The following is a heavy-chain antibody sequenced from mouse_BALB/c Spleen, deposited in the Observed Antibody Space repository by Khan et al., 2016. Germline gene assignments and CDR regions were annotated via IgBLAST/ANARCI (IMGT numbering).Heavy chain of an antibody. CDR1: GFAFSSYD. V-gene: IGHV5-12-1*01. CDR3: ARRDSFCPFAY. J-gene: IGHJ3*01. Sequence: EVELVESGGGLVKPGGSLKLSCAASGFAFSSYDMSWVRQTPEKRLEWVAYISSGGGSTYYPDTVKGPFTIYSDNAKNTLYRQMSSLKSEDTPMYYCARRDSFCPFAYWGQGTLVTVSA. D-gene: IGHD2-4*01. CDR2: ISSGGGST.